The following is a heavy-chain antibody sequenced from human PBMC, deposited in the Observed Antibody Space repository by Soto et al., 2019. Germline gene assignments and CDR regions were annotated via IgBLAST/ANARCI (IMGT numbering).Heavy chain of an antibody. CDR1: GFTVSSNY. Sequence: GGSLRLSCAASGFTVSSNYMSWVRQAPGKGLEWVSVIYSGDSTYYADSVKGRFTISRDNSKNTLYLQMNSLRAEDTAVYYCARGATTLSTGYYYYYGMDVWGQGTTVTVS. V-gene: IGHV3-53*01. CDR2: IYSGDST. CDR3: ARGATTLSTGYYYYYGMDV. D-gene: IGHD5-12*01. J-gene: IGHJ6*02.